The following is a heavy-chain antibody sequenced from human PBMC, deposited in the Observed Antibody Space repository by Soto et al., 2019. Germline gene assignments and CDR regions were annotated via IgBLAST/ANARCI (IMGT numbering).Heavy chain of an antibody. D-gene: IGHD5-12*01. CDR1: GFSLTSGVG. J-gene: IGHJ4*02. CDR2: IYWDDDK. Sequence: QITLKESGPTLVRPPQTLTLTCTFSGFSLTSGVGVGWIRQPPGKALEWLALIYWDDDKRYSPSLKNRLTITQDTSKHQGVLTMTNVGPVDTAPYFCAHIDPEIVTVGGHGGFDSWGQGTLVTVSS. V-gene: IGHV2-5*02. CDR3: AHIDPEIVTVGGHGGFDS.